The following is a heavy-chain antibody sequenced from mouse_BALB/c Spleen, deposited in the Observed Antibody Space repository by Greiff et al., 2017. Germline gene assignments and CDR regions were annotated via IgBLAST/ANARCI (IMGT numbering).Heavy chain of an antibody. CDR3: TRGGRDGNYGYAMDY. V-gene: IGHV1S81*02. D-gene: IGHD2-1*01. Sequence: QVHVKQSGAELVKPGASVKLSCKASGYTFTSYYMYWVKQRPGQGLEWIGEINPSNGGTNFNEKFKSKATLTVDKSSSTAYMQLSSLTSEDSAVYYCTRGGRDGNYGYAMDYWGQGTSVTVSS. CDR1: GYTFTSYY. J-gene: IGHJ4*01. CDR2: INPSNGGT.